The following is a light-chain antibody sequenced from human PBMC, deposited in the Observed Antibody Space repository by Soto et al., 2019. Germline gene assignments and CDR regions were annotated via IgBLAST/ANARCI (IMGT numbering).Light chain of an antibody. CDR1: QTILYSSNDKNN. CDR2: WAS. Sequence: DIVMTQSPDSLAVSLGERATINCKSSQTILYSSNDKNNLAWYQQKPGKPPNLLIYWASTRQPGVPDRFSGSGYGTDFTLTISSLQAEDVAVYYCQQYYSTPPSFGGGTKVEIK. J-gene: IGKJ4*02. CDR3: QQYYSTPPS. V-gene: IGKV4-1*01.